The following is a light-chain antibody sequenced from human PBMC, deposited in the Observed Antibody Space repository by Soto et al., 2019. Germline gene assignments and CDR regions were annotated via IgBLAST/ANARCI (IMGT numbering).Light chain of an antibody. CDR1: QSVSSNY. CDR2: GAS. CDR3: QQYGSSQWT. V-gene: IGKV3-20*01. Sequence: EIALTQSPGTLSLSPGERATLSCRASQSVSSNYLAWYQQKPGQAPRLLISGASSRATGIPDRFSGSGSGTDFTLTISRLEPEDFAVYYCQQYGSSQWTFGQGTKVDIK. J-gene: IGKJ1*01.